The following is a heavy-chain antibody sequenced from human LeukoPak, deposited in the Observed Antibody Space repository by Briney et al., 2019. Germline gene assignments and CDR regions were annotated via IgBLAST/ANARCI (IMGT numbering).Heavy chain of an antibody. CDR2: IYHSGST. Sequence: SGTLPLTCAVSGGSISSSDWWSWVRQPPGKGLEWIGEIYHSGSTNYNPSLKSRVTISVDKSKNQFSLKLSSVTAADTAVYYCARRGSGWYFPSDYWGQGTLVTVSS. CDR3: ARRGSGWYFPSDY. CDR1: GGSISSSDW. D-gene: IGHD6-19*01. V-gene: IGHV4-4*02. J-gene: IGHJ4*02.